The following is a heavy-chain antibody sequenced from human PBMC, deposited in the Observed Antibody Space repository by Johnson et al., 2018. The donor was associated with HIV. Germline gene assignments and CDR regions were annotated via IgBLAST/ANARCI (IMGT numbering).Heavy chain of an antibody. Sequence: QVQLVESGGGLIQPGGSLRLSCAASGFTFSSYAMHWVRQAPGKGLEWVAVISYDGSTKYYADSVKGRFTISRDNSENTLYLQMNSLRGGDTAVYYCAMGGAHDAFDIWGQGTMVTVSS. CDR2: ISYDGSTK. D-gene: IGHD3-16*01. CDR3: AMGGAHDAFDI. CDR1: GFTFSSYA. J-gene: IGHJ3*02. V-gene: IGHV3-30*04.